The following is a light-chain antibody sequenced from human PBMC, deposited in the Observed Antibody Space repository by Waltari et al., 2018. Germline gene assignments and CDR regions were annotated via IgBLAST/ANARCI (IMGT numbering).Light chain of an antibody. Sequence: DIVLTQSPATLSLSPGETATLSCTASQNIGSELAWYQQMPGLAPRLLFYDASKRAIGIPARFGSSGSGTDFTLTISGLQSEDSAVYYCQQRNEWPITFGPGTKVEIK. CDR2: DAS. J-gene: IGKJ3*01. V-gene: IGKV3-11*01. CDR3: QQRNEWPIT. CDR1: QNIGSE.